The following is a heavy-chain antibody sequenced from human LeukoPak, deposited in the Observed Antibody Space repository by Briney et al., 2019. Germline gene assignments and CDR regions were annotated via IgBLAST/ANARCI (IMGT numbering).Heavy chain of an antibody. V-gene: IGHV3-30*02. CDR1: GFTFSSYG. CDR3: AREFFGVVIIANLWFDP. J-gene: IGHJ5*02. D-gene: IGHD3-3*01. CDR2: IRCDGSNK. Sequence: GGSLRLSCAASGFTFSSYGMHWVRQAPGKGLEWVAFIRCDGSNKYYADSVKGRFTISRDNSKNTLYLQMNSLRAEDTAVYYCAREFFGVVIIANLWFDPWGQGTLVTVSS.